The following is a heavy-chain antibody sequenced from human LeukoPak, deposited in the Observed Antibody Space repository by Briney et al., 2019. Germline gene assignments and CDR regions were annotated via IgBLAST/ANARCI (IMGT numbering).Heavy chain of an antibody. V-gene: IGHV3-20*04. D-gene: IGHD1-1*01. J-gene: IGHJ6*03. Sequence: PGGSLRLSCAASGFTFRSYGMNWVRQAPGKGLEWVSGINWNGGSTGYADSVKGRFTISRDNAKSSLYLQMNSLRAEDTALYYWARAAGTGYYYYMDVWGKGTTVTVSS. CDR2: INWNGGST. CDR3: ARAAGTGYYYYMDV. CDR1: GFTFRSYG.